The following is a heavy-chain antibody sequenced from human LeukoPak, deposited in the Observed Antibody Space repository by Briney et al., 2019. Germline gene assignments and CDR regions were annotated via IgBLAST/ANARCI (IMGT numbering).Heavy chain of an antibody. Sequence: GGSLRLSCAASGFTFSNYAMSWVRQAPGKGLEWVSAITGGSTYYADSVKGRFTISRDNSKNTLYLQMNSLRAEDTAVYYCAKTVTTWAFDYWGQGTLVTVSS. CDR2: ITGGST. V-gene: IGHV3-23*01. CDR3: AKTVTTWAFDY. D-gene: IGHD4-17*01. J-gene: IGHJ4*02. CDR1: GFTFSNYA.